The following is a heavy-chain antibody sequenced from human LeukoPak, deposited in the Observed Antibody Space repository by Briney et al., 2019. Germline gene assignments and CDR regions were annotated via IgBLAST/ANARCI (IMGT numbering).Heavy chain of an antibody. CDR2: LYSAGAT. D-gene: IGHD3-10*01. Sequence: PGGSLRLSCAVSGFTVSSNYMSWVRQAPGKGLEWVSILYSAGATYYADSVRGRFIIARDDSKNTVLLQMNSLRAEDTAVYYCASGEVGVRKYYSDPFHHWGQGTLVTVSS. CDR1: GFTVSSNY. J-gene: IGHJ4*02. V-gene: IGHV3-53*01. CDR3: ASGEVGVRKYYSDPFHH.